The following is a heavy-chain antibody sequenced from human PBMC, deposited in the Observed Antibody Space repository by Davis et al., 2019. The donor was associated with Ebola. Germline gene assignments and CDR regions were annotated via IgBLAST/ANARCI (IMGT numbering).Heavy chain of an antibody. D-gene: IGHD5-24*01. CDR1: GGSINSYY. V-gene: IGHV4-59*12. J-gene: IGHJ3*01. CDR3: ARDGLWQLLHSFDF. Sequence: PSETLSLTCTVSGGSINSYYWSWIRQPPGKGLEWIGYIYYSGSTNYNPSLKSRLTISVDTSKNQFSLNLTSVTAADTAVYYCARDGLWQLLHSFDFWGLGTMVTVSS. CDR2: IYYSGST.